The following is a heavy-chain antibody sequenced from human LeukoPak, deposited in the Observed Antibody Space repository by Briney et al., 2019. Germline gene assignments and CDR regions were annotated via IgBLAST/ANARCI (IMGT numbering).Heavy chain of an antibody. V-gene: IGHV4-34*01. CDR3: AKSRQPAPFYLHGMEG. Sequence: SETLSLTCVVYGGSFSGFYWSWIRQSPGRGLEWIGEINHSGSTNYNPSLKSRVTISVDTSKNQFSLKLSFVTAADTAVYYCAKSRQPAPFYLHGMEGWGQRTTVTGFS. CDR1: GGSFSGFY. CDR2: INHSGST. J-gene: IGHJ6*01. D-gene: IGHD2/OR15-2a*01.